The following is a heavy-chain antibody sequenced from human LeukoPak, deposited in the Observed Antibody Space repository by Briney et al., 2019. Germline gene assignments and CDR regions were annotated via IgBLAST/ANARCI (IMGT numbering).Heavy chain of an antibody. V-gene: IGHV4-34*04. CDR1: GGSFSGYY. CDR3: ARHRQRKYYYGSGRVLDYFDY. CDR2: MNYSGNI. D-gene: IGHD3-10*01. Sequence: PSETLSLTCAVYGGSFSGYYWTWIRQPPGKGLEWIGEMNYSGNINTNPSLKSRATISVDTSKNQFSLKLSSVTAADTAVYYCARHRQRKYYYGSGRVLDYFDYWGQGTLVTVSS. J-gene: IGHJ4*02.